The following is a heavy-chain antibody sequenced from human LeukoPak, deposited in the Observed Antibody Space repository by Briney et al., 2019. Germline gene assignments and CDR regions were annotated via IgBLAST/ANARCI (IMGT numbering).Heavy chain of an antibody. CDR1: GGSISSSNW. Sequence: SGTLSLTCAVSGGSISSSNWWSWVRQPPGKGLEWIGEIYHSGSTNYNPSLKSRVTISVDKSRNQFSLKLSSVTAADTAVYYCARGNIAVAGLFDYWGQGTLVTVSS. J-gene: IGHJ4*02. CDR2: IYHSGST. D-gene: IGHD6-19*01. CDR3: ARGNIAVAGLFDY. V-gene: IGHV4-4*02.